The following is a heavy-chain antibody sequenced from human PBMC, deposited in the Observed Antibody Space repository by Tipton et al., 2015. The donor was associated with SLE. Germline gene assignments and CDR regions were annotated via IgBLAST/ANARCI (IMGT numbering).Heavy chain of an antibody. CDR1: GFTFSSYS. D-gene: IGHD6-19*01. V-gene: IGHV3-48*01. CDR2: VSSSSSTI. CDR3: ARSVAVRKAFDI. Sequence: SLRLSCAASGFTFSSYSMNWVRQAPGKGLEWVSYVSSSSSTIYYADSVKGRFTISRDNAKNSLYLQMNSLRAEDTAVYYCARSVAVRKAFDIWGQGTMVTVSS. J-gene: IGHJ3*02.